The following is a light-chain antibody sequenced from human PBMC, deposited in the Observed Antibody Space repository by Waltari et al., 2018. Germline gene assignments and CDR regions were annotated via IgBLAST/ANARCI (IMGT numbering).Light chain of an antibody. CDR3: SSYAGRDNLL. Sequence: QSALTQLPSASGSPGQSVTLSCSGTSTDLTTYHYFSWYQHHPGRAPKLLIYEVSKRPSGVPDRFSGSKSGNTASLTVSGLQTEDEAVYYCSSYAGRDNLLFGGGTKLTVL. J-gene: IGLJ2*01. CDR1: STDLTTYHY. CDR2: EVS. V-gene: IGLV2-8*01.